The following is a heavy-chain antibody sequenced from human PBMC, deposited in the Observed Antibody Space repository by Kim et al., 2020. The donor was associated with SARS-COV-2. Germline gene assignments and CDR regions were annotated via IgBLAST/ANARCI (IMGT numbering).Heavy chain of an antibody. CDR1: GFTFSSYG. CDR3: AKAGRRYCSSTSCYDIDY. CDR2: IWYDGSNK. V-gene: IGHV3-33*06. Sequence: GGSLRLSCAASGFTFSSYGMHWVRQAPGKGLEWVAVIWYDGSNKYYADSVKGRFTISRDNSKNTPYLQMDSLRAEDTAVYYCAKAGRRYCSSTSCYDIDYWGQGTLVTVSS. D-gene: IGHD2-2*01. J-gene: IGHJ4*02.